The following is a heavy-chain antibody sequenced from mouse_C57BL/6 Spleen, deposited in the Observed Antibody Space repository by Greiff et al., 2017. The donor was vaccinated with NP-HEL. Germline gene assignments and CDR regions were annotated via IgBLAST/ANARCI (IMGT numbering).Heavy chain of an antibody. D-gene: IGHD2-3*01. CDR1: GFTFSSYG. CDR3: ARHFNYDGYLYYFDY. Sequence: DVKLVESGGDLVKPGGSLKLSCAASGFTFSSYGMSWVRQTPDKRLEWVATISSGGSYTYYPDSVKGRFTISRDNAKNTLYLQMSSLKSEDTAMYYCARHFNYDGYLYYFDYWGQGTTLTVSS. V-gene: IGHV5-6*02. J-gene: IGHJ2*01. CDR2: ISSGGSYT.